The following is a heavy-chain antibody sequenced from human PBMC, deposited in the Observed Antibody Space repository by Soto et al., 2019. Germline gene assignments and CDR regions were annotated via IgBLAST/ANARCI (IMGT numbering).Heavy chain of an antibody. CDR1: GYSISSGYY. D-gene: IGHD3-16*02. Sequence: SETLSLTSAVSGYSISSGYYWGWIRQPPGKGLEWIGSIYHSGSTYYNPSLKSRVTISVDTSKNQFSLKLSSVTAADTAVYYCARAYYDYVWGSYRLNWFDPWGQGTLVTVSS. V-gene: IGHV4-38-2*01. J-gene: IGHJ5*02. CDR2: IYHSGST. CDR3: ARAYYDYVWGSYRLNWFDP.